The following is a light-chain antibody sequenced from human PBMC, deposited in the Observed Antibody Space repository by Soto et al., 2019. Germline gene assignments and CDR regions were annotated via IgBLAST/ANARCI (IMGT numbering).Light chain of an antibody. Sequence: DIEMTQSPSTLSASVGDRLTITCRASQTIRRWLAWYQQRPGKAPKVLIYDASTLESGVPVRFSGSGSETEFTLTISSLQPEDSATYYCQHYNSDPWTFGQGTKVEIK. CDR1: QTIRRW. CDR2: DAS. V-gene: IGKV1-5*01. CDR3: QHYNSDPWT. J-gene: IGKJ1*01.